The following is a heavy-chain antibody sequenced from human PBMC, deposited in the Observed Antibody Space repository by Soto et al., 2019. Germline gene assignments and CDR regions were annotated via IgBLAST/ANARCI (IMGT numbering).Heavy chain of an antibody. CDR1: GFTFSSYA. V-gene: IGHV3-23*01. J-gene: IGHJ6*02. Sequence: EVQLLESGGGLVQPGGSLRLSCAASGFTFSSYAMTWVRQAPGKGLEWVSALSGSGVSTYYADSVKGRFTISRDNSKNTLYLQMKSQSAEETAVYYCAKGGGSKDYYDTSGYYLYYYDAMDVWGQGTTVTVSS. CDR3: AKGGGSKDYYDTSGYYLYYYDAMDV. CDR2: LSGSGVST. D-gene: IGHD3-22*01.